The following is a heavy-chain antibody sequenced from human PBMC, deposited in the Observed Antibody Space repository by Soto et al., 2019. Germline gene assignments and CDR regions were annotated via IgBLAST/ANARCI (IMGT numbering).Heavy chain of an antibody. CDR3: AKDIRSPRYCSGGSCRPYYFDY. J-gene: IGHJ4*02. CDR1: GFTFSSYA. V-gene: IGHV3-23*01. CDR2: ISGSGGST. D-gene: IGHD2-15*01. Sequence: PGGSLRLSCAASGFTFSSYAMSWVRQAPGKGLEWISAISGSGGSTYYADSVKGRFTISRDNSKNTLYLQMNSLRAEDTAVYYCAKDIRSPRYCSGGSCRPYYFDYWGQGTLVTVSS.